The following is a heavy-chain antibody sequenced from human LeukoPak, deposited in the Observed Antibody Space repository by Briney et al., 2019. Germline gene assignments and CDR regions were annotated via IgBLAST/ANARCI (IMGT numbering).Heavy chain of an antibody. D-gene: IGHD2-8*01. Sequence: GASVKVSCKASGYTFTSYDINWVRQATGQGLEWMVWMNPNSGNTGYAQKFQGRVTITRNTSISTAYMELSSLRSEDTAVYYCARAHCTNGVCYSGYWGPGDLVTVSS. CDR2: MNPNSGNT. CDR1: GYTFTSYD. J-gene: IGHJ4*02. CDR3: ARAHCTNGVCYSGY. V-gene: IGHV1-8*03.